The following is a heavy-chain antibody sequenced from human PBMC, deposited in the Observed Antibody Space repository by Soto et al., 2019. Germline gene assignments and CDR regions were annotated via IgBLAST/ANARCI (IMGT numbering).Heavy chain of an antibody. V-gene: IGHV3-15*01. CDR3: TTVIDYYGSGSPGY. Sequence: KPVGSLRLSCAASGFTFSNAWMSWVRQAPGKGLEWVGRIKSKTDGGTTDYAAPVKGRFTISRDDSKNTLYLQMNSLKAEDTAVYYCTTVIDYYGSGSPGYWGQGTLVTVSS. J-gene: IGHJ4*02. CDR2: IKSKTDGGTT. CDR1: GFTFSNAW. D-gene: IGHD3-10*01.